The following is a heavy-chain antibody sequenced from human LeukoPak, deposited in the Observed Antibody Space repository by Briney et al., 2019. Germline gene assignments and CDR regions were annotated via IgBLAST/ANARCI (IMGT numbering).Heavy chain of an antibody. V-gene: IGHV4-38-2*02. J-gene: IGHJ4*02. Sequence: SETLSLTCTVSGGSISSYYWSWIRQPPGKGLEWIGSIYHSGSTYYNPSLKSRVTISVDTSKNQFSLKLSSVTAADTAVYYCARVSFSGSFDYWGQGTLVTVSS. CDR2: IYHSGST. D-gene: IGHD1-26*01. CDR1: GGSISSYY. CDR3: ARVSFSGSFDY.